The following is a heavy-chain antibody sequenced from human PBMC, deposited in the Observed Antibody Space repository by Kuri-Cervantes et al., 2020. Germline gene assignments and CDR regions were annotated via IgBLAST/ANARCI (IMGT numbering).Heavy chain of an antibody. CDR2: ISYDGSNK. CDR1: GFTFSSYA. Sequence: GGSLRLSCAASGFTFSSYAMHWVRQAPGKGLEWGAVISYDGSNKYYADSVKGRFTISRDNSKNTLYLQMNSLRAEDTAVYYCAKEYCSSTSCYLSYYYYYGMDVWGQGTTVTVSS. V-gene: IGHV3-30*04. CDR3: AKEYCSSTSCYLSYYYYYGMDV. D-gene: IGHD2-2*01. J-gene: IGHJ6*02.